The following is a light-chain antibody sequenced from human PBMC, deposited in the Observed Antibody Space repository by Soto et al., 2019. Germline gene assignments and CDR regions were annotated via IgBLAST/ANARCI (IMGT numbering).Light chain of an antibody. CDR2: DAS. J-gene: IGKJ4*01. CDR1: QSVSSN. Sequence: EIVLTQSTSTLSLSPGDRATLSWRASQSVSSNLAWHQQKPGQAPRLLIYDASNRATGIPARFSGSGYGTDFNLTISSLETEDFAVYYCQQHTNWPLTFGGGTKVDIK. CDR3: QQHTNWPLT. V-gene: IGKV3-11*01.